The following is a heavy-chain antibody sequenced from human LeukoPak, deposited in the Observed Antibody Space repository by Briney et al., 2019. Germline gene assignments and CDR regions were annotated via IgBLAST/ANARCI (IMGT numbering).Heavy chain of an antibody. CDR2: ISGSGGST. V-gene: IGHV3-23*01. Sequence: NPGGSLRLSCAASGFTFSSYAMSWVRQAPGKGLECVSAISGSGGSTYYADSVKGRFTISRDNSKNTLYLQMNSLRAEDTAVYYCAKAEGGITMVRGVIGGDFDYWGQGTLVIVSS. J-gene: IGHJ4*02. CDR3: AKAEGGITMVRGVIGGDFDY. D-gene: IGHD3-10*01. CDR1: GFTFSSYA.